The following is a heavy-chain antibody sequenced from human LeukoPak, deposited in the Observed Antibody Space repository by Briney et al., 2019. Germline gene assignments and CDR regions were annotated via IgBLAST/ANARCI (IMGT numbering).Heavy chain of an antibody. V-gene: IGHV1-46*03. CDR2: INPSGGST. Sequence: ASVKVPCKASGYTFTSYYMHWVRQAPGQGLEWMGIINPSGGSTSYAQKFQGRVTMTRDTSTSTVYMELSSLRSEDTAVYYCAGTVLRFLSWFDPWGQGTLVTVSS. J-gene: IGHJ5*02. D-gene: IGHD3-3*01. CDR1: GYTFTSYY. CDR3: AGTVLRFLSWFDP.